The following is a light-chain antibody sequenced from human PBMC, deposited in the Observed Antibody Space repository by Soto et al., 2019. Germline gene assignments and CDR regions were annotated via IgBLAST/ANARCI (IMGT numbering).Light chain of an antibody. V-gene: IGLV2-8*01. CDR2: EVT. Sequence: QSALTQPPSASGSPGRSVTISCTGTSSDVGGYDYVSWFQQHPGKAPKLIIYEVTKRPSGVPDRFSASKSGNTASLTVSGLQAEDEADYYCSSYAGDYMFVFGTGTKLTVL. J-gene: IGLJ1*01. CDR3: SSYAGDYMFV. CDR1: SSDVGGYDY.